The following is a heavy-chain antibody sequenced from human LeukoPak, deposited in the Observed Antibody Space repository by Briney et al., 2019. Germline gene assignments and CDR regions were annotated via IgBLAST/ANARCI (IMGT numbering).Heavy chain of an antibody. Sequence: GGSLRLSCAASGFTFSNYWMSWVRQAPGKGLEWVANIKQDGSEKYYVDSVKGRFTISRDNAKNSLYVQMNSLRAEDTAVYYCARGYSRFDYWVQGTLVTVSS. CDR1: GFTFSNYW. V-gene: IGHV3-7*04. J-gene: IGHJ4*02. D-gene: IGHD4-11*01. CDR3: ARGYSRFDY. CDR2: IKQDGSEK.